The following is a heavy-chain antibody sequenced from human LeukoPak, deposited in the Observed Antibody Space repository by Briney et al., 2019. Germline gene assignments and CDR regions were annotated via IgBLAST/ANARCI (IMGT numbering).Heavy chain of an antibody. CDR2: ISSSGSTI. CDR1: GFTFSSYA. Sequence: HPGRSLRLSCAASGFTFSSYAMHWVRQAPGKGLEWVSYISSSGSTIYYADSVKGRFTISRDNAKNSLYLQMNSLRAEDTAVYYCARELGRRGSHYLKYWGQGTLVTVSS. CDR3: ARELGRRGSHYLKY. J-gene: IGHJ4*02. V-gene: IGHV3-48*04. D-gene: IGHD1-26*01.